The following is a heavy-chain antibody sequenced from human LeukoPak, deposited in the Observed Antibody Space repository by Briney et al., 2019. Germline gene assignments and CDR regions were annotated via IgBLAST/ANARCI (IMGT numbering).Heavy chain of an antibody. CDR3: ARDGSLTGTPLGLSFDY. J-gene: IGHJ4*02. V-gene: IGHV1-69*04. D-gene: IGHD1-7*01. CDR2: IIPILGIA. Sequence: GASVKVSCKASEGTFSSYAISWVRQAPGQGLEWMGRIIPILGIAKYAQKFQGRVTISAYTSTSPAYMELSSLRAEDTAVYYCARDGSLTGTPLGLSFDYWGQGTLVTVSS. CDR1: EGTFSSYA.